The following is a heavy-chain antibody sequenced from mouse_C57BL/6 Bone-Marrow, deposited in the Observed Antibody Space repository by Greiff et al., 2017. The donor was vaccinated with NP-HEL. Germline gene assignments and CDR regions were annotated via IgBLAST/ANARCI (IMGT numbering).Heavy chain of an antibody. CDR3: ARANTTEVARAMDY. D-gene: IGHD1-1*01. J-gene: IGHJ4*01. CDR2: IDPANGNT. Sequence: VQLQQSVAELVRPGASVKLSCTASGFNIKNTYMHWVKQRPEQGLEWIGRIDPANGNTKYAPKFQGKATITADTSSSTAYLQLSSLTTDDTAIYYCARANTTEVARAMDYWGQGTSVTVSS. V-gene: IGHV14-3*01. CDR1: GFNIKNTY.